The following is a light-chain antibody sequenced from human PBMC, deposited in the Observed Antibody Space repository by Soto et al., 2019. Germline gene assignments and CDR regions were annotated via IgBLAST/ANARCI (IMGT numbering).Light chain of an antibody. V-gene: IGLV2-8*01. CDR2: EVS. CDR3: SSYAGSNNYV. Sequence: QSVLTQPASVSGSPGQSVTISCTGTSSDVGGYDFVSWYQQHPGKAPKLMIHEVSKRPSGVPDCFSGSKSGNTASLTVSGLQAEDEADYYCSSYAGSNNYVFGTG. CDR1: SSDVGGYDF. J-gene: IGLJ1*01.